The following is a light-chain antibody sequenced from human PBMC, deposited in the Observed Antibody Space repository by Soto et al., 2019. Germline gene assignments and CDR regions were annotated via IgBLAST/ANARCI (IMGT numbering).Light chain of an antibody. CDR2: GAS. V-gene: IGKV1-39*01. CDR1: QTISTY. CDR3: QQYDTFPPT. Sequence: DIQMTQSPSSLSASVGDRVTITCRASQTISTYLNWYQHKPGTAPKLLIYGASSLQSGVPSRFSGIGSGTDFSFTISSLQPEDFATYYCQQYDTFPPTFGQGTKL. J-gene: IGKJ2*01.